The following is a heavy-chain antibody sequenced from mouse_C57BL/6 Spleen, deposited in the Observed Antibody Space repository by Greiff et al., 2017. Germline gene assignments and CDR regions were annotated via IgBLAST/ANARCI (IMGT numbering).Heavy chain of an antibody. V-gene: IGHV1-22*01. CDR1: GYTFTDYN. Sequence: EVKLEESGPELVKPGASVKMSCKASGYTFTDYNMHWVKQSHGKSLEWIGYINPNNGGTSYNQKFKGKATLTVNKSSSTAYMELRSLTSEDSAVYNCANARQLRLLDDWGQGTTLTVSS. CDR3: ANARQLRLLDD. CDR2: INPNNGGT. J-gene: IGHJ2*01. D-gene: IGHD3-2*02.